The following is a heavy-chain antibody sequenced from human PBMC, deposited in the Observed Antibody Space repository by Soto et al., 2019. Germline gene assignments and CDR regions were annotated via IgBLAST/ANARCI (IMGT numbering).Heavy chain of an antibody. D-gene: IGHD6-6*01. CDR2: LIPIFGTA. J-gene: IGHJ5*01. Sequence: QVQLVQSGAEVKKPGSSVKVSCKASGGTFSSYAISWVRQAPGQGLEWMGGLIPIFGTANYAQKFQGRGTITADESTSTAYMEPCSLRPEDTAVYYCTSGTQALAAPNFDSCGQGTLVTVSS. CDR3: TSGTQALAAPNFDS. CDR1: GGTFSSYA. V-gene: IGHV1-69*12.